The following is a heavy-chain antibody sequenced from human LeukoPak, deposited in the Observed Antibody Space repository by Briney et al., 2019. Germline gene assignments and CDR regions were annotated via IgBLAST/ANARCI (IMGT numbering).Heavy chain of an antibody. CDR3: ARTAVAGTWLDY. CDR2: INPNSGGT. J-gene: IGHJ4*02. V-gene: IGHV1-2*02. Sequence: GASVKVSCKASGYTFTGYYMHWVRQAPGQGLEWMGWINPNSGGTNFAQKFQGRVTMTRDTSISTAYMELSRLRSDDTAVYYCARTAVAGTWLDYWGQGTLVTVSS. D-gene: IGHD6-19*01. CDR1: GYTFTGYY.